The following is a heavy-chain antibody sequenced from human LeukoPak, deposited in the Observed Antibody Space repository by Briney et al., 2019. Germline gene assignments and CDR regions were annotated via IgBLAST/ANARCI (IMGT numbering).Heavy chain of an antibody. J-gene: IGHJ5*02. Sequence: PSETLSLTCAVYGGSFSGYCWSWIRQPPGKGLEWIGEINHSGSTNYNPSLKSRVTISVDTSKNQFSLKLSSVTAADTAVYYCAREGAATTVTPNWFDPWGQGTLVTVSS. CDR3: AREGAATTVTPNWFDP. CDR1: GGSFSGYC. D-gene: IGHD4-17*01. V-gene: IGHV4-34*01. CDR2: INHSGST.